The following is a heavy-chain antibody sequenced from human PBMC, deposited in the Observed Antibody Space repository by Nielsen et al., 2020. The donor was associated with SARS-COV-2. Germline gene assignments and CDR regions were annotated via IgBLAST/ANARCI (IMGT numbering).Heavy chain of an antibody. J-gene: IGHJ3*02. CDR3: AKDWASSGRYRGFIDAFDI. CDR1: GFTFSSYA. V-gene: IGHV3-23*01. CDR2: ISGSGGST. D-gene: IGHD6-19*01. Sequence: GESLKISCAASGFTFSSYAMSWVRQAPGKGLEWVSAISGSGGSTYYADSVKGRFTISRDNSKNTLYLQMNSLRAEDTAVYYCAKDWASSGRYRGFIDAFDIWGQGTMVTVSS.